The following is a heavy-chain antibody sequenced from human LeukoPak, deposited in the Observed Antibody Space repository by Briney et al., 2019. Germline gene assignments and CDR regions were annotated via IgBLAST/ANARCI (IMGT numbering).Heavy chain of an antibody. V-gene: IGHV4-4*07. D-gene: IGHD3-3*01. Sequence: SETLSLTCTVSGGSVSLHYWTWIRQPAGKGLQWIGRIYTSGSTSYNPSLRGRVTMSVDTSKNQFSLKLSSVTAADTAVYYCAREVYDFWSGQTWYFDLWGRGTLVTVSS. CDR2: IYTSGST. CDR1: GGSVSLHY. CDR3: AREVYDFWSGQTWYFDL. J-gene: IGHJ2*01.